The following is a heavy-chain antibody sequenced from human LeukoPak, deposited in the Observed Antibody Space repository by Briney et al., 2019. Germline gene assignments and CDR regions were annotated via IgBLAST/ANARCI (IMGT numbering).Heavy chain of an antibody. Sequence: PSETLSLTCAVYGGSFSGYYWNWIRQPPGKGLEWIGESSHGGNTKYNPSLKSRVTISVDTSKNQFSLKLSSVHAADTAVYYCARTGNTFKDTFDSWGQGTLVTVSS. V-gene: IGHV4-34*01. J-gene: IGHJ4*02. CDR1: GGSFSGYY. CDR3: ARTGNTFKDTFDS. D-gene: IGHD1-14*01. CDR2: SSHGGNT.